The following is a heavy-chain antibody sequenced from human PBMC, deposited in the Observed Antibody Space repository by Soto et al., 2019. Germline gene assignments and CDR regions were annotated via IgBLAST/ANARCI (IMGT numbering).Heavy chain of an antibody. D-gene: IGHD3-3*01. Sequence: EVQLLESGGGLVQPGGSLRLSCAASGFTFSSYAMSWVRQAPGKGLEWVSAISGSGGSTYYADSVKGRFTISRDNSKHALYLQMNSLRAEDTAVYYCAKGNSGSGYYFDYWGQGTLVTVSS. CDR3: AKGNSGSGYYFDY. CDR1: GFTFSSYA. J-gene: IGHJ4*02. V-gene: IGHV3-23*01. CDR2: ISGSGGST.